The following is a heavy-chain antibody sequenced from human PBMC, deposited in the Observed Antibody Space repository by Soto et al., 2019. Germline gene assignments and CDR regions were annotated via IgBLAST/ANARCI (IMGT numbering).Heavy chain of an antibody. J-gene: IGHJ4*02. V-gene: IGHV1-18*01. D-gene: IGHD3-16*01. CDR2: ISAYNGNT. Sequence: QVQLVQSGAEVKKPGASVKVSCKASGYTFTSYGISWVRQAPGQGLEWMGWISAYNGNTNYAQKLQGRVTMTRDTSTSTADMEPRSLRTGEPAVYYCARDAQGGVLPYWGQGTLVTVSS. CDR1: GYTFTSYG. CDR3: ARDAQGGVLPY.